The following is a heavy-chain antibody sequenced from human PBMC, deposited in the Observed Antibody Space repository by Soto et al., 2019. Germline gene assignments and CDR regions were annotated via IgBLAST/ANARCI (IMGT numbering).Heavy chain of an antibody. D-gene: IGHD5-18*01. CDR2: IIPIFGTA. V-gene: IGHV1-69*13. J-gene: IGHJ4*02. CDR1: GGTFSSYA. CDR3: ARVPRGYSYENE. Sequence: SVKVSCKASGGTFSSYAISWVRQAPGQGLEWMGGIIPIFGTANYAQKFQGRVTITADESTSTAYMELSSLRSEDTAVYYCARVPRGYSYENEWGQGTLVTVSS.